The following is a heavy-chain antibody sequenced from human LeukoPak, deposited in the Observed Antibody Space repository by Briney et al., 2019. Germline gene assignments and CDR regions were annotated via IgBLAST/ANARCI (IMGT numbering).Heavy chain of an antibody. V-gene: IGHV3-64*01. CDR1: GFTFSMYA. CDR3: VNYGMDV. Sequence: PGGSLRLSCAASGFTFSMYAMHWVRQAPGKGLEYVSAISSDGGSTYYANSVKGRFTIPGDNSKNTLYLQMGSLRAEDMAVYYCVNYGMDVWGQGTTVTVSS. CDR2: ISSDGGST. J-gene: IGHJ6*02.